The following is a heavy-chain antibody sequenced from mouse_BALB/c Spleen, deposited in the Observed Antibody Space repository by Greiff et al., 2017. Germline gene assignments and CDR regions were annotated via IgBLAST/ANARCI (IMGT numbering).Heavy chain of an antibody. CDR1: GFSLTSYG. CDR2: IWAGGST. V-gene: IGHV2-9*02. CDR3: ARDRSHWGSSCYFDY. J-gene: IGHJ2*01. Sequence: VQLQESGPGLVAPSQSLSITCTVSGFSLTSYGVHWVRQPPGKGLEWLGVIWAGGSTNYNSALMSRLSISKDDSKSQVFLKMNSLQTDDTAMYYCARDRSHWGSSCYFDYWGQGTTLTVSS. D-gene: IGHD1-1*01.